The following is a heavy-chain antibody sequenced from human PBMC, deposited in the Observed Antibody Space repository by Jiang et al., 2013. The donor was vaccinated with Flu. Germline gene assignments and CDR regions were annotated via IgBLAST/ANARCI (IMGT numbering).Heavy chain of an antibody. Sequence: SLTCTVSGGSISSSSYYWGWIRQPPGKGLEWIGSIYYSGSTYYNPSLKSRVTISVDTSKNQFSLKLSSVTAADTAVYYCASISNPDYYYYYMDVWGKGTTVTVSS. J-gene: IGHJ6*03. CDR2: IYYSGST. D-gene: IGHD2-2*01. CDR1: GGSISSSSYY. CDR3: ASISNPDYYYYYMDV. V-gene: IGHV4-39*01.